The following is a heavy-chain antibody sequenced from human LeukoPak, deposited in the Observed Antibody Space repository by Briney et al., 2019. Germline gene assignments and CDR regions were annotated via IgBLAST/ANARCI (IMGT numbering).Heavy chain of an antibody. CDR1: GGSIGSGGYY. CDR3: ARGEDTAKARH. J-gene: IGHJ4*02. D-gene: IGHD5-18*01. Sequence: SQTLSLTCTVSGGSIGSGGYYWSRIRQHPGKGLEWIGHIHYSGSAHYNPSLKSRVTISVDTSKRQFSLKVTSVTAADTAVYYCARGEDTAKARHWGQGTLVTVSS. V-gene: IGHV4-31*03. CDR2: IHYSGSA.